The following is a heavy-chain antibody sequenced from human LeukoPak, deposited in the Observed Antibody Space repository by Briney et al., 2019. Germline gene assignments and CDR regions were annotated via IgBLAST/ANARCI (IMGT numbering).Heavy chain of an antibody. CDR1: GYSFTIFG. Sequence: ASVKVSCKASGYSFTIFGMNWVRQAPGQGLEWLGWINTNTGNPTYGQGFTGRFVFSMDTAVSTAYLQMSSLKAEDTAVYYCATRYRGSNYYYMDVWGKGTTVIVSS. V-gene: IGHV7-4-1*02. CDR3: ATRYRGSNYYYMDV. CDR2: INTNTGNP. J-gene: IGHJ6*03. D-gene: IGHD1-26*01.